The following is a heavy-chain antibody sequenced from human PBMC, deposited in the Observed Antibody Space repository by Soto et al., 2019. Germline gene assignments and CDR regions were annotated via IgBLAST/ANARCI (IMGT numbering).Heavy chain of an antibody. CDR3: ARGERWSDCCDT. Sequence: SETLSLTCTVSCGSMSSYYWTWIRQPAGKGLEWIGRVYSSGGTHYNPSLKSRVTLSLDTSKNQFSLSPLSLTDADTAVYYCARGERWSDCCDTWGQG. CDR2: VYSSGGT. CDR1: CGSMSSYY. D-gene: IGHD5-18*01. J-gene: IGHJ5*02. V-gene: IGHV4-4*07.